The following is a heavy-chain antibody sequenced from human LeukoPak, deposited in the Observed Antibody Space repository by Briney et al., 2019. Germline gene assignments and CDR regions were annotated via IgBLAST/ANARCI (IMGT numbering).Heavy chain of an antibody. D-gene: IGHD4-23*01. Sequence: GGSLRLSCAASGFTISTYSMNWVRQAPGKGLEWVSYSSSRSSTIYYADSVKGRFTISRDNAKNSLYLQMNSLRAEDTAVYYCARAPDYGGIPVYFDYWGQGTLVTVSS. CDR2: SSSRSSTI. J-gene: IGHJ4*02. V-gene: IGHV3-48*04. CDR3: ARAPDYGGIPVYFDY. CDR1: GFTISTYS.